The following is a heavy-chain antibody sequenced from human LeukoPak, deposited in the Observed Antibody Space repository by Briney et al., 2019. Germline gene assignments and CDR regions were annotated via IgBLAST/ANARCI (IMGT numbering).Heavy chain of an antibody. J-gene: IGHJ6*03. V-gene: IGHV1-2*02. CDR2: INHNSGGT. CDR1: GYTFTAHY. D-gene: IGHD4-17*01. Sequence: ASVKVSCKASGYTFTAHYLHWVRQAPGQGLEWMAWINHNSGGTKYAEKFQGRVTVTRDTFTSTAYMELSRLRSDDTAVYYCARGTDYGDYGGTWFYYYYMDVWGEGTTVTVSS. CDR3: ARGTDYGDYGGTWFYYYYMDV.